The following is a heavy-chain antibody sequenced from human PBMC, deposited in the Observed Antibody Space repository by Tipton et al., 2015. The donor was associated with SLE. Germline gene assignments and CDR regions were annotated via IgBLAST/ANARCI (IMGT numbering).Heavy chain of an antibody. J-gene: IGHJ4*02. CDR2: INHSGST. Sequence: TLSLTCAVYGGSFSCYYWSWIRQPPGKGLEWIGEINHSGSTNYNPSLTSRDTISVDTSKNQFSLKLSSVTAADTAVYYWARASGYDILTGYCLFDYWGQGTLVTVSS. CDR3: ARASGYDILTGYCLFDY. CDR1: GGSFSCYY. V-gene: IGHV4-34*01. D-gene: IGHD3-9*01.